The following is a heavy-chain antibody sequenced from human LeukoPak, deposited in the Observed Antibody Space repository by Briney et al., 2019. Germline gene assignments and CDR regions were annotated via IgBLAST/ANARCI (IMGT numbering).Heavy chain of an antibody. Sequence: GGPLRLSCAASGFTFSSYAMSWVRQAPGKGLEWVSAISGSGGSTYYADSVKGRFTISRDNSKNTLYLQMNSLRAEDTAVCYCAKSVTIFGVAPVDYWGQGTLVTVSS. D-gene: IGHD3-3*01. J-gene: IGHJ4*02. V-gene: IGHV3-23*01. CDR3: AKSVTIFGVAPVDY. CDR1: GFTFSSYA. CDR2: ISGSGGST.